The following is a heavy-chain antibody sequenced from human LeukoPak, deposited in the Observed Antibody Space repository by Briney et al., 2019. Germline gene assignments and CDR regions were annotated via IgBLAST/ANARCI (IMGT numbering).Heavy chain of an antibody. J-gene: IGHJ4*02. Sequence: RGSLRLSCAASGFTFSSFWMHWVRQAPGKGLVWVSRISAGGDTTTYADSVKGRFTISRDNARNTLYLQMTSLRAEDTAVYYCASGGSGTYDYWGQGTLVTVSS. D-gene: IGHD1-26*01. CDR1: GFTFSSFW. V-gene: IGHV3-74*01. CDR3: ASGGSGTYDY. CDR2: ISAGGDTT.